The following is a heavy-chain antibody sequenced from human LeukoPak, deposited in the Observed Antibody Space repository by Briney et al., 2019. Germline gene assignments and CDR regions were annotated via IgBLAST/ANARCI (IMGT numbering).Heavy chain of an antibody. CDR1: GFTFSSYG. J-gene: IGHJ6*03. D-gene: IGHD6-19*01. V-gene: IGHV3-33*06. Sequence: GGSLRLSCAASGFTFSSYGMRWVRQAPGKGLEWVAVIWYDGSNKYYADSVKGRFTISRDNSKNTLYLQMNSLRAEDTAVYYCAKSTGYSSGWPYYYYYYYMDVWGKGTMVTVSS. CDR3: AKSTGYSSGWPYYYYYYYMDV. CDR2: IWYDGSNK.